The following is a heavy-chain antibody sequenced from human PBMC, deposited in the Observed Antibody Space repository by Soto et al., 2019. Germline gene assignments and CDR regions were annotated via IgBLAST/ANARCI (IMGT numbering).Heavy chain of an antibody. CDR2: IYYSGST. CDR1: GGSINSYY. V-gene: IGHV4-59*01. D-gene: IGHD1-26*01. CDR3: TRRYGGNFDY. J-gene: IGHJ4*02. Sequence: SETLSLTCTVSGGSINSYYWSWIRQPPGKGLEWIGYIYYSGSTNYNPSLKSRVTISVDTSKNQFSLKLSSVTAADTAVYYCTRRYGGNFDYWGQGTLVTVSS.